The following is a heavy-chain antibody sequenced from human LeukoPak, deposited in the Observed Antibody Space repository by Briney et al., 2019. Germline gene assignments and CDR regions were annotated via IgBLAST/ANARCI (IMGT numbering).Heavy chain of an antibody. CDR3: ARVRDIVVVPAAHNWFDP. J-gene: IGHJ5*02. V-gene: IGHV1-18*01. CDR2: ISAYNGNT. D-gene: IGHD2-2*01. CDR1: GYTFTSYG. Sequence: ASVKVSCKASGYTFTSYGISWVRQAPGQGLEWMGWISAYNGNTNYAQKLQGRVTMTTDTSTSTAYMELRSPRSDDTAVYYCARVRDIVVVPAAHNWFDPWGQGTLVTVSS.